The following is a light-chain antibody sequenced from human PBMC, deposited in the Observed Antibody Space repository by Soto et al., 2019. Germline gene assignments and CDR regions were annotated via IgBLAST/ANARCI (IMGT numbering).Light chain of an antibody. CDR2: GAS. CDR3: QQYNNWPHT. Sequence: ETVMTQSPATLSVSPGEGATLSCRASQSVSRNLAWYQQRPGQAPRLLIYGASARATGIPARFSGSGSGTEFTLTISSLQSEDFAVYYCQQYNNWPHTFGQVTSLEIK. V-gene: IGKV3-15*01. CDR1: QSVSRN. J-gene: IGKJ2*01.